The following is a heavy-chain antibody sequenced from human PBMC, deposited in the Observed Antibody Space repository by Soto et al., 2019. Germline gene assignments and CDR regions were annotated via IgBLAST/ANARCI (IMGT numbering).Heavy chain of an antibody. D-gene: IGHD3-3*01. J-gene: IGHJ6*02. Sequence: GGSLRLSCAASGFTFSSYGMHWVRQAPGKGLEWVAVISYDGSNKYYADSVKGRFTISRDNSKNTLYLQMNSLRAEDTAVYYCAKDLLSGQTHYYYGMDVWGQGTTVTVSS. V-gene: IGHV3-30*18. CDR3: AKDLLSGQTHYYYGMDV. CDR1: GFTFSSYG. CDR2: ISYDGSNK.